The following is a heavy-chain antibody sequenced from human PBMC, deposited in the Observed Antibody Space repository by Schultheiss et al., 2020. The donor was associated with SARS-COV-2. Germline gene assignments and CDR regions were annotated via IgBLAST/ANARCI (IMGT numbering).Heavy chain of an antibody. J-gene: IGHJ6*04. CDR3: AKRWHDPRYYYCMDV. Sequence: GGSLRLSCAASGFTFSSYAMSWVRQVPGKGLEWVSDIRGSGGTTYYADSVKDRFTIAGDYSRNTLYLQMNSLRVEDTTVYYCAKRWHDPRYYYCMDVWGEGTTVTVSS. CDR1: GFTFSSYA. V-gene: IGHV3-23*01. CDR2: IRGSGGTT. D-gene: IGHD3-10*01.